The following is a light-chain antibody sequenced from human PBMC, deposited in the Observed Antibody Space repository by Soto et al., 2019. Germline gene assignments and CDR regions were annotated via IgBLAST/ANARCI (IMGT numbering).Light chain of an antibody. CDR1: KSVSSY. CDR3: QQRSNWSPT. J-gene: IGKJ2*01. V-gene: IGKV3-11*01. CDR2: DAS. Sequence: EIVFTQSPATLSLSPGERATLSCRASKSVSSYLAWYQQKPGQAPRLLIYDASNRATGIPARFSGSGSGTDFTLTISSLEPEDFAVYYCQQRSNWSPTFGQGTKLEIK.